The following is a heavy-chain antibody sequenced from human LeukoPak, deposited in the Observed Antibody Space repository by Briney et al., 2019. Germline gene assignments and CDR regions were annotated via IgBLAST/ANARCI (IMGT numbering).Heavy chain of an antibody. CDR1: GGSISSYY. CDR3: ARAKYYGSGSYYNNWFDP. Sequence: SETLSLTCTVSGGSISSYYWSWIRQPAGKGLEWIGRIYTSGSTNYNPSLKSRVPMSLDTSENQFSLKLSSVTAADTAVYYCARAKYYGSGSYYNNWFDPWGQGTLVTVSS. D-gene: IGHD3-10*01. J-gene: IGHJ5*02. CDR2: IYTSGST. V-gene: IGHV4-4*07.